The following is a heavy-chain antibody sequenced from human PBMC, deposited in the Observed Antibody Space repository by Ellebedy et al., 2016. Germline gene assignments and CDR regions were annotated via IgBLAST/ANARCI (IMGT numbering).Heavy chain of an antibody. V-gene: IGHV4-31*03. CDR2: IYYSGST. CDR3: ARVRGRSNSPAWYYYGMDV. CDR1: GGSISSGGYH. D-gene: IGHD4-11*01. J-gene: IGHJ6*02. Sequence: SETLSLPXTLSGGSISSGGYHWSWIRQPPGKGLEWIGYIYYSGSTYYNPSLKSRVTISVDTSKNQFSLKLSSVTAADTAVYYCARVRGRSNSPAWYYYGMDVWGQGTTVTVSS.